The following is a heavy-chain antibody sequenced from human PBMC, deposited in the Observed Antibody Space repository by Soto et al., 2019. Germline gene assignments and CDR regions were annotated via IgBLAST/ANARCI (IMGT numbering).Heavy chain of an antibody. J-gene: IGHJ5*02. Sequence: SETLSLTCAVSGGSISSGGHSWSWIRQPPGKGLEWIGYIYHSGSTYYNSSLKSRVTISVDRSKNQFSLKLSSVTAADTAVYYCARIPSPWGQGTLVTSPQ. CDR2: IYHSGST. CDR1: GGSISSGGHS. CDR3: ARIPSP. D-gene: IGHD2-21*01. V-gene: IGHV4-30-2*01.